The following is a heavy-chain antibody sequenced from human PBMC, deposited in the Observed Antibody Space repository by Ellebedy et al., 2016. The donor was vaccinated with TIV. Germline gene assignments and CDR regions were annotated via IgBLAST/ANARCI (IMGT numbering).Heavy chain of an antibody. CDR1: RGSISSSSHY. Sequence: SETLSLTCSVSRGSISSSSHYWGWIRQPPGKGLEWIGTMSYSVYYSGSSYQNPSLKSRATIVVDTTKNQVSLDLRSVTAADTAVYYCARVGLHRGEAAATPLFDSWGPGILVTVSS. CDR2: VYYSGSS. D-gene: IGHD6-25*01. J-gene: IGHJ4*02. V-gene: IGHV4-39*07. CDR3: ARVGLHRGEAAATPLFDS.